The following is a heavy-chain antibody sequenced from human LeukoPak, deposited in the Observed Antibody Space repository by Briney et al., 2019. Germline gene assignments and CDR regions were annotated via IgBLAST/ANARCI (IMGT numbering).Heavy chain of an antibody. J-gene: IGHJ4*02. V-gene: IGHV3-21*01. CDR2: ISSSSYI. CDR3: ARDRGGSSGWFY. CDR1: GFTLSSYS. D-gene: IGHD6-19*01. Sequence: GGSLRLSCAASGFTLSSYSMNWVRQAPGKGLEWVSSISSSSYIYYADSVKGRFTISRDNAKNSLYLQMNSLRAEDTAVYYCARDRGGSSGWFYWGEGTLVTVSS.